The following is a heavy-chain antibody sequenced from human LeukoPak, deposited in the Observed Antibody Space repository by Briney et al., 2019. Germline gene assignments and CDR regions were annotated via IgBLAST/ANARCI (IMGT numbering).Heavy chain of an antibody. CDR1: GFTFSSYG. J-gene: IGHJ4*02. Sequence: GGSLRLSCAASGFTFSSYGMHWVRQAPGKGLEWVAVIWYDGSNQYYADSVKGRFTISRDNSKNTLNLQMDSLRAEDTAVYYCVRPFDGSYYFDCWGLGTLVTVSS. V-gene: IGHV3-33*01. CDR3: VRPFDGSYYFDC. D-gene: IGHD3-10*01. CDR2: IWYDGSNQ.